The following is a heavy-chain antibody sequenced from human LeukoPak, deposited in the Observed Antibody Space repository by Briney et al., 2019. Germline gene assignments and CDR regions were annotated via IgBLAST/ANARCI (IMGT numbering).Heavy chain of an antibody. D-gene: IGHD3-3*01. CDR3: ASDHPRITIFGVASPDAFDI. Sequence: SETLSLTCTVSGGSISSYYWSWIRQPPGKGLEWIGYIYYSGSTNYNPSLKSRVTISVDTSKNQFSLKLSSVTAADTAVYYCASDHPRITIFGVASPDAFDIWGQGTMVTVSS. V-gene: IGHV4-59*01. CDR1: GGSISSYY. J-gene: IGHJ3*02. CDR2: IYYSGST.